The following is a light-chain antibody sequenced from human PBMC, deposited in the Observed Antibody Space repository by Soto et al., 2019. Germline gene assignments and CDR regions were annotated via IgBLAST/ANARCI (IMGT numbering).Light chain of an antibody. V-gene: IGKV3-15*01. CDR3: QQYNDWPFT. CDR1: QSVSVN. CDR2: GVS. J-gene: IGKJ3*01. Sequence: EIVMTQSPGTLSVSPGVRATLSCRASQSVSVNLAWYQQKPGQAPRLLIYGVSTRATGIPARFSGSESGTEFTLTISSLQSEDFAVYYCQQYNDWPFTFGPGTKVDIK.